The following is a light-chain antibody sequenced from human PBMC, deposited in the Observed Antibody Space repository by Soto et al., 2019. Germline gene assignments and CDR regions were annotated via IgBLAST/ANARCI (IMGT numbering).Light chain of an antibody. CDR3: QQYGRSPH. J-gene: IGKJ3*01. V-gene: IGKV3-20*01. Sequence: ELVLTQSPGTLSLSPGERATLSCRASQTVSANYLAWYQQKAGQVPRLLIYGASSRATGIPDRFSGSGSGTDFTLTISRLEPEDFAVYYCQQYGRSPHFGPGTKVDIK. CDR1: QTVSANY. CDR2: GAS.